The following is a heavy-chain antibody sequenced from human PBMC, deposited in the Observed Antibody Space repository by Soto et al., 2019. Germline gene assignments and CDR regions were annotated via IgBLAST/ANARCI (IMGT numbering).Heavy chain of an antibody. CDR1: GFTFSSYG. Sequence: ESGGGVVQPGRSLRLSCAASGFTFSSYGMHWVRQAPGKGLEWVALISYDGSNKYYADSVKGRFTISRDNSKNTLYLQMNSLRADNTAVYYCAKDSSGLYYYYGMDVWGQGTTVTVSS. D-gene: IGHD3-22*01. CDR3: AKDSSGLYYYYGMDV. J-gene: IGHJ6*02. V-gene: IGHV3-30*18. CDR2: ISYDGSNK.